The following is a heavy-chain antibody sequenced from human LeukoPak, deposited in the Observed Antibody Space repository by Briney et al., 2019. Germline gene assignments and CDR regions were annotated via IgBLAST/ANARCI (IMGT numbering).Heavy chain of an antibody. CDR1: GYSFTTYW. J-gene: IGHJ4*02. CDR3: ARMVYAVAGSVDY. CDR2: IYPGDSDT. D-gene: IGHD6-19*01. V-gene: IGHV5-51*01. Sequence: GESLKISCKGSGYSFTTYWIGWVRQMPGKGLEWRGIIYPGDSDTRYSPSFQAQDTISADKSISTAYLQWSSLKASDTAMYYCARMVYAVAGSVDYWGQGTLVTVSS.